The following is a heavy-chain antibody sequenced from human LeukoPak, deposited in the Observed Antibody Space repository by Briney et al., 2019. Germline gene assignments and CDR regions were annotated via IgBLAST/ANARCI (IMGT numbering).Heavy chain of an antibody. Sequence: SETLSLTCTVSGGSISSYYRSWIRQPPGKGLEWIGYIYYSGSTNHNPSLKSRVPISVATSTNQFSLTLSSVTAADTAVYYCARSIAVAGYYFDYWGQGTLVTVSS. D-gene: IGHD6-19*01. J-gene: IGHJ4*02. CDR1: GGSISSYY. V-gene: IGHV4-59*01. CDR2: IYYSGST. CDR3: ARSIAVAGYYFDY.